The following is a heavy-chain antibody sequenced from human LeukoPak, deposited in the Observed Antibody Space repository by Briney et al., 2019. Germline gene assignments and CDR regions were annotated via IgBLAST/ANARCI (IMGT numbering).Heavy chain of an antibody. V-gene: IGHV1-69*05. CDR1: GGTFSSYA. CDR3: ARRDDYYYYLDV. CDR2: ISPIFSTA. Sequence: EASVNVSCTASGGTFSSYAISWVRQAPGQGLEWMGGISPIFSTANYAQTFQGRVTISTDESTSTAYMELSSLRSEDTSVYYCARRDDYYYYLDVWGKGTTVTVSS. J-gene: IGHJ6*03.